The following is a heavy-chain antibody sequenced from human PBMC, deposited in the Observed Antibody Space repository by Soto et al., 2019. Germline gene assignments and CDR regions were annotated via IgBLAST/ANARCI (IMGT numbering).Heavy chain of an antibody. Sequence: EVQLLESGGGLVQPGGSLRLSCAASGFTFSNYAISWVRQAPGKGLEWVSIISGSGGSTYYADSVKGRFIISRDNSKNTLYLQMNSLRAGDTAVYYCASRSSGWYFDYWGQGTLVTVCS. D-gene: IGHD6-19*01. J-gene: IGHJ4*02. V-gene: IGHV3-23*01. CDR1: GFTFSNYA. CDR3: ASRSSGWYFDY. CDR2: ISGSGGST.